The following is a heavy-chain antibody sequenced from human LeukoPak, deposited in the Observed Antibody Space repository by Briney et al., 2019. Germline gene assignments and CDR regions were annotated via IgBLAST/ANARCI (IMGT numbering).Heavy chain of an antibody. CDR3: ARGPGFRNSPPLYHAMDV. V-gene: IGHV1-8*01. D-gene: IGHD4-23*01. Sequence: ASVKVSCKASGYTLTNYDINWVRQATGQGLEWMAWMNPNNGNTGYAQKFQGRVTMTRNTSISTAYMELSSLRSEDTAVYYCARGPGFRNSPPLYHAMDVWGQGTTVTVSS. J-gene: IGHJ6*02. CDR2: MNPNNGNT. CDR1: GYTLTNYD.